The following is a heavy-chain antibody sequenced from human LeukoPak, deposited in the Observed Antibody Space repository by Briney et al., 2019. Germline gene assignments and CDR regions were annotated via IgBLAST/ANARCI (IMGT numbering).Heavy chain of an antibody. CDR1: GFTFSSYA. Sequence: GRSLRLSCAASGFTFSSYAMHWVRQAPGKGLEWVTVISYDGSSEDYADSVRGRLSISRDNSKNTLFLQMNSLRAEDTAVYYCARGPFGQCSSASCYYFDYWGQGTLVTVSS. CDR3: ARGPFGQCSSASCYYFDY. D-gene: IGHD2-2*01. V-gene: IGHV3-30*04. CDR2: ISYDGSSE. J-gene: IGHJ4*02.